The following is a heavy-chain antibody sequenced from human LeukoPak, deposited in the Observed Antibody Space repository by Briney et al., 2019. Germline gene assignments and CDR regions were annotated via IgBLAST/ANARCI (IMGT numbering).Heavy chain of an antibody. J-gene: IGHJ6*03. V-gene: IGHV1-8*01. D-gene: IGHD4-17*01. Sequence: ASVKVSCKASGYTFTSYDINWVRQATGQGLEWMGWMNPNSGNTGYAQKFQGRVTMTRNTSISTAYMELSSLRSEDTAVYYCASRDGATVTKRVWYYYDMDVWGKGTTVTVSS. CDR3: ASRDGATVTKRVWYYYDMDV. CDR2: MNPNSGNT. CDR1: GYTFTSYD.